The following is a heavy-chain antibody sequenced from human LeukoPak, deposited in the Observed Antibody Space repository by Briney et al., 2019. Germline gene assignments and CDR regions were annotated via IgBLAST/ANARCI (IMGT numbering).Heavy chain of an antibody. D-gene: IGHD6-13*01. CDR3: ARDQRYSSSSPHGY. CDR2: MSSSGNTI. Sequence: GGSLRLSCAASGFTFSSYAMSWVRQAPGKGLEWVSSMSSSGNTIYYADSVKGRFTISRDNAKDSLYLQMNSLRAEDTAVYYCARDQRYSSSSPHGYWGQGTLVTVSS. V-gene: IGHV3-21*04. CDR1: GFTFSSYA. J-gene: IGHJ4*02.